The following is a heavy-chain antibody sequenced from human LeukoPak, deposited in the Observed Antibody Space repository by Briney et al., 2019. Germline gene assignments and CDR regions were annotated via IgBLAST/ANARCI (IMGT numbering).Heavy chain of an antibody. CDR1: GASISSYY. J-gene: IGHJ4*02. D-gene: IGHD3-22*01. Sequence: SETLSLTCTVSGASISSYYWSWIRQPPGKGLEWFGYIYYTGSTNYNPSLKSRVTLSVDTSKNQFSLKLSSVTAADTAVYYCAGGGDSGGYYYPMFDYWGQGTLVTVSS. V-gene: IGHV4-59*01. CDR2: IYYTGST. CDR3: AGGGDSGGYYYPMFDY.